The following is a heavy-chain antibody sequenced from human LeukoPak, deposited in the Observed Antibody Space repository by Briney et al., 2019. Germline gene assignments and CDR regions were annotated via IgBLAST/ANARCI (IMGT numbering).Heavy chain of an antibody. V-gene: IGHV3-30*03. Sequence: GGSLRLSCAASGFTFSSYGMHWVRQAPGKGLEWVAVISYDGSNKYYADSVKGRFTISRDKSKNTLYLQMNSQRAEDTAVYYCARGVGATTYAFDIWGQGTMVTVSS. CDR1: GFTFSSYG. CDR3: ARGVGATTYAFDI. D-gene: IGHD5-12*01. CDR2: ISYDGSNK. J-gene: IGHJ3*02.